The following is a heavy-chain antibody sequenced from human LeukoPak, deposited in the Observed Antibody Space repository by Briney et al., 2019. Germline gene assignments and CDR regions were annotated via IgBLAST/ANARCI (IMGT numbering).Heavy chain of an antibody. CDR2: INAGNGNT. J-gene: IGHJ4*02. CDR1: GYTFTSYA. CDR3: ARDPDYHDRFVDDY. Sequence: GASVKVSCKASGYTFTSYAMHWVRQAPGQRLEWMGWINAGNGNTKYSQKFQGRVTITRDTSASTAYMELSSLRSEDTAVYYCARDPDYHDRFVDDYWGQGTLVTVSS. D-gene: IGHD3-22*01. V-gene: IGHV1-3*01.